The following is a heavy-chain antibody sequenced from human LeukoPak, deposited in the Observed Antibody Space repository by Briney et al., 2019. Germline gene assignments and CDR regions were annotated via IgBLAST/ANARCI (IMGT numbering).Heavy chain of an antibody. CDR2: IDPSDSYT. D-gene: IGHD3-22*01. Sequence: KSGESLKISCKGSGYSFTSYWISWVRQMPGKGLEWMGRIDPSDSYTNYSPSFQGHVTISADKSISTAYLQWSSLKASDTAMCYCARQGTMIVVENAFDIWGQGTMVTVSS. J-gene: IGHJ3*02. CDR1: GYSFTSYW. CDR3: ARQGTMIVVENAFDI. V-gene: IGHV5-10-1*01.